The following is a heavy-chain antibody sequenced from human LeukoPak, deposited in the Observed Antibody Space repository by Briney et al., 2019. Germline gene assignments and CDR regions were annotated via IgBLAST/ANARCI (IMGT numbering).Heavy chain of an antibody. J-gene: IGHJ4*02. Sequence: SETLSLTCTVSGGSISSGSYYWSWLRQPAGKGLEWIVRIYTSGSTNYNPSLKSRVTISVHTSKNQFSLKLSSVTAADTAVYYCASNYYDSSGYYYGYWGQGTLVTVSS. V-gene: IGHV4-61*02. CDR3: ASNYYDSSGYYYGY. D-gene: IGHD3-22*01. CDR1: GGSISSGSYY. CDR2: IYTSGST.